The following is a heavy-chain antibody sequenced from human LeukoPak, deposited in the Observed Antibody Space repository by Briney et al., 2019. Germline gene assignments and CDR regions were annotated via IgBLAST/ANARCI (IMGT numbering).Heavy chain of an antibody. V-gene: IGHV1-18*01. D-gene: IGHD3-9*01. J-gene: IGHJ6*02. CDR2: ISAYNGNT. Sequence: ASVKVSCKASANSFTTYGFSWVRQAPGQGLEWMGWISAYNGNTNYAQKLQGRVTMTTDTSTTTAYMELRSLRSDDTAVYYCARETYYDILTGYVDYYGMDVWGQGTTVTVSS. CDR3: ARETYYDILTGYVDYYGMDV. CDR1: ANSFTTYG.